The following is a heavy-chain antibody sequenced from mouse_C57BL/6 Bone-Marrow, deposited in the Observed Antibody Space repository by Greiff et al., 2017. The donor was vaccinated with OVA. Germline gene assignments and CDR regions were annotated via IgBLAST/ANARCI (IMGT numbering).Heavy chain of an antibody. D-gene: IGHD6-1*01. J-gene: IGHJ4*01. CDR1: GFTFSDFY. Sequence: EVKLMESGGGLVQPGGSLKLSCAASGFTFSDFYMYWIRQTPEKRLEWVAYISNGGGSTYYPATVKGRFTISRDNAKTTLYLQMSRLKSEDTAMYYCDNLDAMDYWGQGTSVTVSS. V-gene: IGHV5-12*01. CDR3: DNLDAMDY. CDR2: ISNGGGST.